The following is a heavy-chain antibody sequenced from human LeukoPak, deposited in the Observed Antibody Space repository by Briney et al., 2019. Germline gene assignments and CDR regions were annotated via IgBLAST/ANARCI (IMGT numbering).Heavy chain of an antibody. CDR3: ARDAKEMATVPDYGMDV. D-gene: IGHD5-24*01. Sequence: ASVKVSCEASGGTFSSYAISWVRQAPGQGLEWMGGIIPIFGTANYAQKFQGRVTITADESTSTAYMELSSLRSEDTAVYYCARDAKEMATVPDYGMDVWGQGTTVTVSS. J-gene: IGHJ6*02. CDR1: GGTFSSYA. V-gene: IGHV1-69*01. CDR2: IIPIFGTA.